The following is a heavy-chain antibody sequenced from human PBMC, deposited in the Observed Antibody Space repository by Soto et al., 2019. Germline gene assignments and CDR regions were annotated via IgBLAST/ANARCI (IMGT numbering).Heavy chain of an antibody. J-gene: IGHJ6*02. CDR3: ARGVVVVAATTPYGDYYYGMDV. V-gene: IGHV1-2*04. D-gene: IGHD2-15*01. Sequence: ASVKVSCKASGYTFTGYYMHWVRQAPGQGLEWMGWINPNSGGTNYAQKFQGWVTMTRDTSISTAYMELSRLRSDDTAVYYCARGVVVVAATTPYGDYYYGMDVWSQGTTVTVSS. CDR1: GYTFTGYY. CDR2: INPNSGGT.